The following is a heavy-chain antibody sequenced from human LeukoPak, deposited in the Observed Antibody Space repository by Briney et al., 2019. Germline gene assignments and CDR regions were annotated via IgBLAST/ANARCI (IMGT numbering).Heavy chain of an antibody. Sequence: SETLSLTCTVSGGSISSYYWSWIRQPPGKGLEWIRYIYYSGSTNYNPSLKSRVTISVDTSKNQFSLKLSSVTAADTAVYYCARALGYCSSTSCYAGGVFDYWGQGTLVTVSS. CDR1: GGSISSYY. V-gene: IGHV4-59*01. CDR2: IYYSGST. J-gene: IGHJ4*02. D-gene: IGHD2-2*01. CDR3: ARALGYCSSTSCYAGGVFDY.